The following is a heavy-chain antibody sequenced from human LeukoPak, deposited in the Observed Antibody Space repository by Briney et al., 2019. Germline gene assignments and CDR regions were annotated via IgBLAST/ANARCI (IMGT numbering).Heavy chain of an antibody. Sequence: GASVKVSCKASGGTFSSYAISWVRQAPGQGLEWMGGIIPIFGTANYAQKFQGRVTITTDESTSTAYMELSSLRSEDTAVYYCARSPSIAAAAPRAWGQGTLVTVSS. D-gene: IGHD6-13*01. CDR3: ARSPSIAAAAPRA. CDR1: GGTFSSYA. V-gene: IGHV1-69*05. CDR2: IIPIFGTA. J-gene: IGHJ5*02.